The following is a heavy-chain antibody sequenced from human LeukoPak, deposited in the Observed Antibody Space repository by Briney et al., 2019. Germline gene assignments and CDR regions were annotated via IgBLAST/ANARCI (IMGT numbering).Heavy chain of an antibody. CDR2: IYYSGST. CDR3: VHDSSGYYFDY. D-gene: IGHD3-22*01. Sequence: SETLSLTCTVSGGSISSSSYYWGWIRQPPGKGLEWIGSIYYSGSTYYNPSLKSRVTISVDTSKNQFSLKLSSVTAADTAVYYCVHDSSGYYFDYWGQGTLVTVSS. CDR1: GGSISSSSYY. V-gene: IGHV4-39*01. J-gene: IGHJ4*02.